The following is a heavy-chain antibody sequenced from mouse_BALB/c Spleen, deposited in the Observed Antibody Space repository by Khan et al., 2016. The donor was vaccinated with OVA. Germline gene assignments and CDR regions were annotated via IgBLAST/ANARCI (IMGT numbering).Heavy chain of an antibody. Sequence: EVQLQESGPELVKPGASVKMSCKASGYTFTAYVMHWVQQKPGQGLEWVGYIYPFNDDTKYNEKFKGKATLTSDKSSSTAYMELSSLTSEDSAVDFCAKNYRSDGYCDYWGQGTTLTVSS. CDR3: AKNYRSDGYCDY. CDR2: IYPFNDDT. D-gene: IGHD2-14*01. J-gene: IGHJ2*01. CDR1: GYTFTAYV. V-gene: IGHV1S136*01.